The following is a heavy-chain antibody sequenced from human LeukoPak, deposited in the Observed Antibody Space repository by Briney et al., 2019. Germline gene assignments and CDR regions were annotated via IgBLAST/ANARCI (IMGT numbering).Heavy chain of an antibody. CDR2: IFYSGST. V-gene: IGHV4-39*01. CDR3: ARRITYNWFDP. CDR1: GGSISTSNYY. Sequence: SETLSLTCTVSGGSISTSNYYWGWIRQPPGKGLEWIGNIFYSGSTYYNPSLKSRVTISVDTSKNQFSLKLSSVTAADTAVYYCARRITYNWFDPWGQGTLVTVSS. J-gene: IGHJ5*02. D-gene: IGHD3-10*01.